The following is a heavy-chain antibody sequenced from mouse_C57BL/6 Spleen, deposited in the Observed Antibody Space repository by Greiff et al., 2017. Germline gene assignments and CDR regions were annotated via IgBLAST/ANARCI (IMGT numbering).Heavy chain of an antibody. CDR2: IYPGNSDT. Sequence: VQLQQSGTVLSRPGASVKMSCKTSGYTFTSYWMHWVKQRPGQGLEWIGAIYPGNSDTSYNQKFKGKAKLTAVTSASTAYMELSSLTNEDSAVYYCTRDGYYVRYFDYWGQGTTLTVSS. J-gene: IGHJ2*01. V-gene: IGHV1-5*01. CDR1: GYTFTSYW. D-gene: IGHD2-3*01. CDR3: TRDGYYVRYFDY.